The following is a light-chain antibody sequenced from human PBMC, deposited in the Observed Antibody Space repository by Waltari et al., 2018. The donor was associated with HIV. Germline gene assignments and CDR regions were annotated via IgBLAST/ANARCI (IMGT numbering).Light chain of an antibody. J-gene: IGKJ4*01. Sequence: EIQIAQSPSSVTGSVGNRVTITCRASQSIGSSLVWYQHQPGEAPKILIFGASRLESGVPPMFVGSGSGTEFALTISSLQTEDSATYYCQQADSFPHTFGGGTKVEV. V-gene: IGKV1-12*01. CDR3: QQADSFPHT. CDR1: QSIGSS. CDR2: GAS.